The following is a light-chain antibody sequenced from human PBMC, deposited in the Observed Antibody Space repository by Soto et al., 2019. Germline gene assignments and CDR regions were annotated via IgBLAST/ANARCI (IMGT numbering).Light chain of an antibody. V-gene: IGKV3-20*01. J-gene: IGKJ3*01. CDR1: QSVSSSY. Sequence: EIVLTQSPGTLSLSPGERATLSCRASQSVSSSYLAWYQQTPGQAPRLLIYEASSRPTGIPDRFSGSGAGTDFTLTSSRLEPEYFAVYYCQQYDSSPLTFGPGTKVDIK. CDR2: EAS. CDR3: QQYDSSPLT.